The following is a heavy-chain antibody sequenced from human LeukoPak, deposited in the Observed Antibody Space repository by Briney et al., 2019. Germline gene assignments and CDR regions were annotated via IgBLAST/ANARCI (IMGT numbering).Heavy chain of an antibody. J-gene: IGHJ1*01. D-gene: IGHD3-22*01. CDR2: ISYSASS. CDR1: GGSISNYY. V-gene: IGHV4-59*01. Sequence: SETLSLTCTVSGGSISNYYWSWIRQPPGKGLEWLGYISYSASSNYNPSLKSRVSISVDTSKNKFSLKLNSVTAADTAVYYCARGNSYYDSSDYFPWESFQHWGQGTLVTVSS. CDR3: ARGNSYYDSSDYFPWESFQH.